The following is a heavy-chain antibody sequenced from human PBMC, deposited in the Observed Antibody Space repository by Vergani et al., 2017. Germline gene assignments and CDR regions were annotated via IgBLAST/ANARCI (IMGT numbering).Heavy chain of an antibody. Sequence: QVQLQESGPRLVRPSQTLSLTCTVSGGSISSGSYYWSWIWQPAGKGLEWIGRIYTSGSTNYNPSLKSRVTMSVDTSKNQFSLKLSSVTAADTAVYYCARDITPRSSITIFGVVSGWFDPWGQGTLVTVSS. V-gene: IGHV4-61*02. CDR3: ARDITPRSSITIFGVVSGWFDP. CDR2: IYTSGST. CDR1: GGSISSGSYY. J-gene: IGHJ5*02. D-gene: IGHD3-3*01.